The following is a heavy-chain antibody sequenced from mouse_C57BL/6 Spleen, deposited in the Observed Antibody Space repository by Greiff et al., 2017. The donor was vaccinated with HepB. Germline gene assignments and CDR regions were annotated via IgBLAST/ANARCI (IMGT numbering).Heavy chain of an antibody. D-gene: IGHD3-3*01. J-gene: IGHJ2*01. CDR3: ARGGPPFDY. Sequence: VQLKESGPELVKPGASVKISCKASGYSFTGYYMNWVKQSPEKSLEWIGEINPSTGGTTYNQKFKAKATLTVDKSSSTAYMQLKSLTSEDSAVYYCARGGPPFDYWGQGTTLTVSS. CDR2: INPSTGGT. CDR1: GYSFTGYY. V-gene: IGHV1-42*01.